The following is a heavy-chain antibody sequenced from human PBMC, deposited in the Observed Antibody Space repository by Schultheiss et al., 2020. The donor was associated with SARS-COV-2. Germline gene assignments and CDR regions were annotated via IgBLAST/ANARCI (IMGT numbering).Heavy chain of an antibody. D-gene: IGHD6-6*01. CDR1: GFTFSSYE. Sequence: GGSLRLSCAASGFTFSSYEMNWVRQAPGKGLEWVAVISSDGSTIYYADSVKGRFTISRDNSKSTLYLQMNSLRAEDTAVYYCAREAQQLAYFDYWGQGTLVTVSS. V-gene: IGHV3-30*03. J-gene: IGHJ4*02. CDR2: ISSDGSTI. CDR3: AREAQQLAYFDY.